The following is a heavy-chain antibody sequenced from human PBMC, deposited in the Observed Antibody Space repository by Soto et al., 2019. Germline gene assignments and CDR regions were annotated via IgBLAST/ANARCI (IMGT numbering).Heavy chain of an antibody. J-gene: IGHJ4*02. CDR2: ISTKNGNT. CDR3: AREPPETPPDY. Sequence: ASVKVSCKASGYTFSDHGISWVRQAPGQGLEWMGWISTKNGNTNFAQKFRGRVTMTTDTSTSTVYMELRSLKPDDSAVYYCAREPPETPPDYWGQGTLVTVSS. V-gene: IGHV1-18*01. CDR1: GYTFSDHG.